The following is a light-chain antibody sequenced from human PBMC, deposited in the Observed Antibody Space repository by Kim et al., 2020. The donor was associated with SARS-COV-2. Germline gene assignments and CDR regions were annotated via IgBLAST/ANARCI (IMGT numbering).Light chain of an antibody. CDR2: DAS. Sequence: EIVLTQSPATLSLSPGERATLSCRASQSVNTFVAWYRQKPGQAPRLLIFDASNRATGIPARLSGSGSGTDFTLTISSLEPEDFEVYYCQQRNNWLTFGGGTTVEIK. CDR1: QSVNTF. CDR3: QQRNNWLT. V-gene: IGKV3-11*01. J-gene: IGKJ4*01.